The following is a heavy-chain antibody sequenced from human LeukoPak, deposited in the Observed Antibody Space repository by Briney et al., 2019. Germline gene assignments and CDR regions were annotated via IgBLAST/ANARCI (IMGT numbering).Heavy chain of an antibody. CDR3: ASSRFLEWLYVLDY. CDR1: GYTFSGYY. Sequence: GASVKVSCKASGYTFSGYYMHWVRQAPGPGLEWMGWINSNSGSTNYAQKFQGRVTMTRETSISTANMDLRRLTSDDTAVYYCASSRFLEWLYVLDYWGQGTLVTVSS. J-gene: IGHJ4*02. CDR2: INSNSGST. V-gene: IGHV1-2*02. D-gene: IGHD3-3*01.